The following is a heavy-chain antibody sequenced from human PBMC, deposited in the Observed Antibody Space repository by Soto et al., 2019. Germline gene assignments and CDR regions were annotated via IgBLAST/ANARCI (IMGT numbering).Heavy chain of an antibody. J-gene: IGHJ4*02. CDR3: ARRGYGLYLDY. V-gene: IGHV3-64*01. CDR1: GFTFSSYA. D-gene: IGHD3-10*01. Sequence: EVQLVESGGGLVQPGGSLRLSCAASGFTFSSYAMHWVRQAPGKGLEYVSVISGNGGSTYYANSVKARFTISRDNSKNTLYLQMGSLRAEDMAVYYCARRGYGLYLDYWGQGTLVTVSS. CDR2: ISGNGGST.